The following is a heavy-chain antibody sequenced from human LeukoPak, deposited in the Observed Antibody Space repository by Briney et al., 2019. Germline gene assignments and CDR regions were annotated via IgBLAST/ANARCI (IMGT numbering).Heavy chain of an antibody. D-gene: IGHD3-9*01. CDR1: GLTFSSYS. Sequence: GGSLRLSCAASGLTFSSYSMNWVRQAPGKGLEWVSSISSSSSYIYYADSVKGRFTISRDNAKNSLYLQMNSLRAEDTAVYYCARDQDQVRYFDPYYGMDVWGQGTTVTVSS. CDR2: ISSSSSYI. V-gene: IGHV3-21*01. J-gene: IGHJ6*02. CDR3: ARDQDQVRYFDPYYGMDV.